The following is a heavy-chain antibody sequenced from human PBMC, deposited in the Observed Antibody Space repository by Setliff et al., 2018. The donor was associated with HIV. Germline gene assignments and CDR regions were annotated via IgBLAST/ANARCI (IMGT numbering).Heavy chain of an antibody. D-gene: IGHD1-26*01. CDR2: IISILGIA. Sequence: SVKVSCKASGGTFSSYAISWVRQAPGQGLEWMGGIISILGIANYAQKFQGRVTITAGKSTSTAYMELSSLRSEDTAVYYCARGVDGSYRKFFDNWGQGTLVTVSS. CDR1: GGTFSSYA. J-gene: IGHJ4*02. V-gene: IGHV1-69*10. CDR3: ARGVDGSYRKFFDN.